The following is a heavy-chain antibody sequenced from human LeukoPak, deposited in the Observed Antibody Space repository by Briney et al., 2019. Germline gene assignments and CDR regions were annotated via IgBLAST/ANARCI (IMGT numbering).Heavy chain of an antibody. CDR2: VSGSGDST. D-gene: IGHD6-19*01. V-gene: IGHV3-23*01. CDR3: AKYMSSGQ. CDR1: GFTFSSYA. J-gene: IGHJ4*02. Sequence: GGSLRLSCAASGFTFSSYAMSWVRQAPGKGLEWVSGVSGSGDSTYYADSVKGRFTISRDNSNNTLFLLMNSLRAEDTAVYYCAKYMSSGQWGQGTLVTVSS.